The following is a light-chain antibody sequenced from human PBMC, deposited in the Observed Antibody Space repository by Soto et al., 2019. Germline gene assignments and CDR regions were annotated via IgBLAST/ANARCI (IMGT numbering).Light chain of an antibody. CDR2: DAS. V-gene: IGKV3-15*01. J-gene: IGKJ2*01. CDR3: QQYNNWPYT. Sequence: EIVMTQSPATLSVSPGERVALSCRASQSVRSNFAWYQQKPGQAPRILIYDASTRATGIPARFSGSGSGTEFTLTISGLQSEDFGVYYWQQYNNWPYTFGQGTKLEIK. CDR1: QSVRSN.